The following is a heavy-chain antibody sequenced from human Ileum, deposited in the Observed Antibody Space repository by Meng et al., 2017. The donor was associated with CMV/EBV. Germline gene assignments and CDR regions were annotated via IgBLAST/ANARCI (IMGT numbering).Heavy chain of an antibody. J-gene: IGHJ5*02. Sequence: CKASGYTFTTHYIHGVRQAPGLGLEGMGVIDPNDGSTSYSQKFQGRVTVTRDTSTSTVYRELGGLTSEDTAVYYCAREGLRGGGWFDPWAQGTLVTVSS. CDR2: IDPNDGST. D-gene: IGHD3-16*01. CDR3: AREGLRGGGWFDP. CDR1: GYTFTTHY. V-gene: IGHV1-46*01.